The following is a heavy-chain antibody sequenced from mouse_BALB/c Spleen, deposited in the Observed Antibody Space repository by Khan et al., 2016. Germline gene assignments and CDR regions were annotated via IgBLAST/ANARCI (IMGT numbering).Heavy chain of an antibody. CDR3: ANWDWYFDV. D-gene: IGHD4-1*01. V-gene: IGHV14-3*02. CDR2: IDPANGNT. Sequence: VQLQQPGAELVKPGASVKLSCTAAGFNIKDTYMHWVKQRPEQGLEWIGRIDPANGNTKYDPKFQGKATITADTSSNTAYLQLSSLTSEDTAGYYCANWDWYFDVWCAGTTVTVSS. CDR1: GFNIKDTY. J-gene: IGHJ1*01.